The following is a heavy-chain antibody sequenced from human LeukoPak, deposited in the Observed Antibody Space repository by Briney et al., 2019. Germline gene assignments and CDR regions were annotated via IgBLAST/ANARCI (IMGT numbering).Heavy chain of an antibody. CDR1: GYSISSGYY. CDR2: IYHSGST. Sequence: SETLSLTCTVSGYSISSGYYWGWIRQPPGKGLEWIGSIYHSGSTNYNPSLKSRVTISVDTSKNQFSLKLSSVTAADTAVYYCASGAPPPMVRGVITSAEYFQHWGQGTLVTVSS. D-gene: IGHD3-10*01. J-gene: IGHJ1*01. V-gene: IGHV4-38-2*02. CDR3: ASGAPPPMVRGVITSAEYFQH.